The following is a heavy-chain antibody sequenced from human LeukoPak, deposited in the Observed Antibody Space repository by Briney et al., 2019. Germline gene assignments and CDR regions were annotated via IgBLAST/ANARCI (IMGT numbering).Heavy chain of an antibody. D-gene: IGHD3-10*01. CDR2: IYWDDDK. CDR3: AHRTSMVRGIMSYNWFDP. Sequence: SGPTLVNPTQTLTLTCTISGFSLSTSGVGVAWIRQPPGKALEWLALIYWDDDKRYSPSLKSRLTITKDTSKNQVVLAMTNMDPVDTATYHCAHRTSMVRGIMSYNWFDPWGQGTLVTVSS. J-gene: IGHJ5*02. CDR1: GFSLSTSGVG. V-gene: IGHV2-5*02.